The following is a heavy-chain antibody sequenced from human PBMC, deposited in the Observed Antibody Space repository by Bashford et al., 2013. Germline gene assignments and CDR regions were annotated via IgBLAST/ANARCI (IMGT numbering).Heavy chain of an antibody. V-gene: IGHV4-39*01. J-gene: IGHJ4*02. CDR2: SIIVGAR. Sequence: SETLSLTCTVSGDSISSSTYYWGWIRQPPGRGWSGLGVSIIVGARTTIRPSKSRVTISVDTSRNQFSLKVSSVAAADTAVYFCARHKRSGSGWYYYFDCWGQGTLVTVSS. D-gene: IGHD6-19*01. CDR3: ARHKRSGSGWYYYFDC. CDR1: GDSISSSTYY.